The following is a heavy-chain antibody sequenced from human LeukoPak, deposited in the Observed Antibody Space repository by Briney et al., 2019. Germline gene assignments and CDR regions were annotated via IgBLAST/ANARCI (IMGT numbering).Heavy chain of an antibody. CDR2: ISGSGRST. Sequence: PGGSLRLSCAASGFTFSNYDMSWVRQAPGKGLEWVSSISGSGRSTYYGDSVKGRFTISRDNSKSTLYLQMNSLGAEDKAVYYCAKGEQQWLVPFDYWGQGTLVTVSS. D-gene: IGHD6-19*01. J-gene: IGHJ4*02. CDR3: AKGEQQWLVPFDY. CDR1: GFTFSNYD. V-gene: IGHV3-23*01.